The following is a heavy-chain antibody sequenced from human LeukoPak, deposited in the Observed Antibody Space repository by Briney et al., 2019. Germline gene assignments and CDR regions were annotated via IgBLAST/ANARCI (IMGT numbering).Heavy chain of an antibody. CDR2: ISYDGSNK. V-gene: IGHV3-30*18. Sequence: GGSLRLSCAASGLTFSSYGMHWVRQAPGKGLEWVAVISYDGSNKYYADSVKGRFTISRDNSKNTLYLQMNSLRAEDTAVYYCAKDRSSSWSPDYWGQGTLVTVSS. D-gene: IGHD6-13*01. CDR3: AKDRSSSWSPDY. J-gene: IGHJ4*02. CDR1: GLTFSSYG.